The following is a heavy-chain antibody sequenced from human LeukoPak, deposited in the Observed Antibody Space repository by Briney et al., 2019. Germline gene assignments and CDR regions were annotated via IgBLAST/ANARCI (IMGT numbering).Heavy chain of an antibody. Sequence: PGGSLRLSCAASGFTFSSCGMHWVRQAPGKGLEWVAVIWYDGSNKYYADSVKGRFTISRDNSKNTLYLQMNSLRAEDTAVYYCARGEVGAKLPHYFDYWGQGTLVTVSS. CDR2: IWYDGSNK. D-gene: IGHD1-26*01. CDR1: GFTFSSCG. J-gene: IGHJ4*02. V-gene: IGHV3-33*01. CDR3: ARGEVGAKLPHYFDY.